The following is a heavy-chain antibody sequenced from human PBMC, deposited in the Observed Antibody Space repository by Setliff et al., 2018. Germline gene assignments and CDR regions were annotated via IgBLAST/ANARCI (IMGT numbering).Heavy chain of an antibody. CDR1: ALTFSRYW. D-gene: IGHD3-22*01. J-gene: IGHJ5*02. CDR3: ARDGKQYYYDSTGYYRNWFDP. V-gene: IGHV3-7*01. CDR2: IRQDGNEI. Sequence: GGSLRLSCAASALTFSRYWMKWVRQAPGKGLEWVADIRQDGNEIYYVDSVRGRFTISRDNSNNTLYMQMSSLRAEDTAIYSCARDGKQYYYDSTGYYRNWFDPWGQGTLVTVS.